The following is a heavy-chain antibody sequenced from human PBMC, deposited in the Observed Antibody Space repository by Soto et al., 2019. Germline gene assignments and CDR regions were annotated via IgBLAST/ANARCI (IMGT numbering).Heavy chain of an antibody. CDR2: IIPILGIA. V-gene: IGHV1-69*08. D-gene: IGHD3-22*01. J-gene: IGHJ4*02. CDR3: ARDSTDGITMIVMGDY. Sequence: QVQLVQSGAEVKKPGSSVKVSCKASGGTFSSYTISWVRQAPGQGLEWMGRIIPILGIANYAQKFQGRVTITADKSTSTAYMELSSLRSEDTAVYYCARDSTDGITMIVMGDYWGQGTLVTVSS. CDR1: GGTFSSYT.